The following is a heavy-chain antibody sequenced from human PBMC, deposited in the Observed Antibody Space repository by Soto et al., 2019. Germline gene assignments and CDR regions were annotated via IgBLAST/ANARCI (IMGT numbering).Heavy chain of an antibody. J-gene: IGHJ4*02. CDR3: AAYSPPYDYVWGSYDH. Sequence: EVQLVESGGGLVQPGGSLRLSCAASGFTFSSYSMNWVRQAPGKGLEWVSYIISSSSTIYYADSVKGRFTISRDNAKNSLYLQMNSLRDEDTAVYYCAAYSPPYDYVWGSYDHWGQGTLVTVSS. CDR2: IISSSSTI. CDR1: GFTFSSYS. V-gene: IGHV3-48*02. D-gene: IGHD3-16*01.